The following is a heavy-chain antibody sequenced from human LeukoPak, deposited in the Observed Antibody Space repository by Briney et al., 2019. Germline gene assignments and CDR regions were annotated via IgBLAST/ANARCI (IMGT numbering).Heavy chain of an antibody. V-gene: IGHV4-39*01. J-gene: IGHJ4*02. CDR1: GGSIRSTTYY. CDR2: ISDRGRT. Sequence: SETLSLTCTVSGGSIRSTTYYWGWIRQPPGKGLEWIGDISDRGRTYNNPSLKSRVTISVDTSRNQFFLKMSSVTAADTAIYYCAREMGAGHPWYFDYWGQGTLVTVSS. CDR3: AREMGAGHPWYFDY. D-gene: IGHD5-24*01.